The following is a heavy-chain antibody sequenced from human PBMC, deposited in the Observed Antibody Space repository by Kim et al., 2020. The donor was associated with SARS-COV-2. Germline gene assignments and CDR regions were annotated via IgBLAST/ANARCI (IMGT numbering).Heavy chain of an antibody. CDR3: ARDRDGYSYGSSGMDV. Sequence: SVKGRFTISRDNSKNRVYLQMNSLRAEDTAVYSCARDRDGYSYGSSGMDVWGQGTTVTVSS. D-gene: IGHD5-18*01. J-gene: IGHJ6*02. V-gene: IGHV3-30*07.